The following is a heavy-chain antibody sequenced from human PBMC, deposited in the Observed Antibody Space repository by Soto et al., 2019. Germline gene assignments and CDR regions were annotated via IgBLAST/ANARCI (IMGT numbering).Heavy chain of an antibody. Sequence: GASVKVSCKASGYTFTGYYMRWVRQAPGQGLEWMGWINPNSGGTNYAQKFQGRVTMTRDTSISTAYMELSRLRSDDTAVYYCARFPLWYSSSVPNWFDPWGQGTLVTVSS. J-gene: IGHJ5*02. CDR1: GYTFTGYY. CDR3: ARFPLWYSSSVPNWFDP. V-gene: IGHV1-2*02. CDR2: INPNSGGT. D-gene: IGHD6-6*01.